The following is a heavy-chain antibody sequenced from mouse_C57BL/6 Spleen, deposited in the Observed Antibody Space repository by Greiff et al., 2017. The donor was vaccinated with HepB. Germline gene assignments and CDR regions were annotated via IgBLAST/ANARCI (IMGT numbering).Heavy chain of an antibody. D-gene: IGHD2-3*01. V-gene: IGHV7-3*01. CDR2: IRNKANGYTT. J-gene: IGHJ2*01. Sequence: EVQGVESGGGLVQPGGSLSLSCAASGFTFTDYYMSWVRQPPGKALEWLGFIRNKANGYTTEYSASVKGRFTISRDNSQSILYLQMNALRAEKRATYYCARSDGYYRRDYWGQGTTLTVSS. CDR1: GFTFTDYY. CDR3: ARSDGYYRRDY.